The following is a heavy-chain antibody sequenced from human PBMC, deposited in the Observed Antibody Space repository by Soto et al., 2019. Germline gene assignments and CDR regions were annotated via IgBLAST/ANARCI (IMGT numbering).Heavy chain of an antibody. CDR2: ISNNEDGT. CDR1: GFSFSDAW. J-gene: IGHJ4*02. CDR3: ARDPSYYGSGSYYYFDS. V-gene: IGHV3-64*01. D-gene: IGHD3-10*01. Sequence: AGGSLRLSCVGSGFSFSDAWMSWVRQAPGKGLEYVSGISNNEDGTNYANAVRGRFTISRDNSKNTLYLQMDSLRAEDMAVYYCARDPSYYGSGSYYYFDSWGQGTQVTVSS.